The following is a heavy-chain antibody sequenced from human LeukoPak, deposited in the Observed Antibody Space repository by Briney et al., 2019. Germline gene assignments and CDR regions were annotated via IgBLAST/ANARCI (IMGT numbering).Heavy chain of an antibody. Sequence: GGSLRLSCAASGFTFSSYSMNWVRQAPGKGLEWVSSISSSSSYIYYADSVKGRFTISRDNAKNSLYLQMNSLRAEDTAVYYCARAMGKGYDYYYYYMDVWGKGTTVTVSS. J-gene: IGHJ6*03. CDR3: ARAMGKGYDYYYYYMDV. D-gene: IGHD5-12*01. V-gene: IGHV3-21*01. CDR2: ISSSSSYI. CDR1: GFTFSSYS.